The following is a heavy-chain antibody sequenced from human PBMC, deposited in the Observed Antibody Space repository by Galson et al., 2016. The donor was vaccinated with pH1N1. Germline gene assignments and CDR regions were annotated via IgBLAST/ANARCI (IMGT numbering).Heavy chain of an antibody. V-gene: IGHV2-70*01. CDR2: IDWDDDN. D-gene: IGHD4-17*01. CDR1: GFSLSTSGLC. Sequence: PALVKPTQTLTLTCTFSGFSLSTSGLCVSWIRQPPGKALEWLALIDWDDDNYYSTSLKTRLTISKDTSKNQVVLTMTNMDPVDTATYYCARFLNGDYQANFDYWGQGTLVTVSS. CDR3: ARFLNGDYQANFDY. J-gene: IGHJ4*02.